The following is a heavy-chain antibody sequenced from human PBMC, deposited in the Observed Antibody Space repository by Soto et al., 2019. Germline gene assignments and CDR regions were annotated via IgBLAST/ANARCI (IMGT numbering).Heavy chain of an antibody. J-gene: IGHJ4*02. CDR3: AADATAWQQMVPSDY. CDR1: GFTFTSSA. V-gene: IGHV1-58*01. CDR2: IAVGSGYT. D-gene: IGHD2-8*01. Sequence: SVKVSFKGSGFTFTSSAFQWGRQARVQRLEWIGWIAVGSGYTNYAQRFQDRVTLTRDMSTAATYMELSRLTSEDTAIYYCAADATAWQQMVPSDYWGQGTLVTVSS.